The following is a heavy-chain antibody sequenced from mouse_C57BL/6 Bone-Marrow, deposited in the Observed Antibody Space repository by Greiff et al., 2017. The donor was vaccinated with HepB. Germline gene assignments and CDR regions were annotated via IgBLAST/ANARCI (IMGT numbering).Heavy chain of an antibody. CDR1: GYTFTSYW. Sequence: QVHVKQPGAELVKPGASVKMSCKASGYTFTSYWITWVKQRPGQGLEWIGDIYPGSGSTNYNEKFKSKATLTVDTSSSTAYMQLSSLTSEDSAVYYCARSDDYPAWFAYWGQGTLVTVSA. J-gene: IGHJ3*01. D-gene: IGHD2-4*01. V-gene: IGHV1-55*01. CDR2: IYPGSGST. CDR3: ARSDDYPAWFAY.